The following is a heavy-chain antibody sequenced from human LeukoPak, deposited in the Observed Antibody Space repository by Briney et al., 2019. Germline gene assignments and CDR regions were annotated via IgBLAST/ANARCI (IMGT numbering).Heavy chain of an antibody. V-gene: IGHV4-34*01. D-gene: IGHD1-26*01. CDR3: ARGGSYPTRNDY. CDR2: INHSGTT. CDR1: GGPLNGYY. J-gene: IGHJ4*02. Sequence: SETLSLTCSIYGGPLNGYYWSWIRQPPGKGLEWIGEINHSGTTNYNPSLESRVTISVDMSKNQFSLKLSSMTAADTAVYYCARGGSYPTRNDYWGQGTLVTVSS.